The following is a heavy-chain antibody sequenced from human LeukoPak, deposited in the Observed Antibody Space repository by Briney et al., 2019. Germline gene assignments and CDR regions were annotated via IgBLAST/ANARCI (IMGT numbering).Heavy chain of an antibody. J-gene: IGHJ5*02. CDR1: GGTFSTYT. CDR3: ARDNSVGDNAWWFDP. Sequence: EASVKVSCKASGGTFSTYTISWVRQAPGQGLEWMGGIIPIFRTAKYAQKFQGRVTITADESTTTAYMELSSLRSEDTAIYYCARDNSVGDNAWWFDPWGQGTLVTVSS. V-gene: IGHV1-69*13. D-gene: IGHD1-26*01. CDR2: IIPIFRTA.